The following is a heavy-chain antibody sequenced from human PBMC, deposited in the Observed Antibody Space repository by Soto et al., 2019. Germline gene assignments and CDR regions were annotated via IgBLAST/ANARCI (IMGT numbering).Heavy chain of an antibody. CDR3: ARDGHGMDV. J-gene: IGHJ6*02. CDR1: GGSVSTGSYD. CDR2: IFFTGSA. Sequence: SETLCLTCTVSGGSVSTGSYDWSWIRQPPGKGLEWIGKIFFTGSAHYNPSLRNRVTMSVDTSKDQFSLTLTSVTAADTAVYYCARDGHGMDVWGQGTTVTVSS. V-gene: IGHV4-61*01.